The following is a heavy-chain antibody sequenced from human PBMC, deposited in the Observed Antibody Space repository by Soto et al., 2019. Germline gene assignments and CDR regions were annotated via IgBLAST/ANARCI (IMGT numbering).Heavy chain of an antibody. Sequence: PGESLKISCKGSGYSFTSYWIGWVRQMPGKGLGWMGIIYPGDSDTRYSPSFQGQVTISADKSISTAYLQWSSLKASDTAMYYCARVGYCSSSSCPHFDYWGQGTLVTVSS. J-gene: IGHJ4*02. CDR1: GYSFTSYW. CDR3: ARVGYCSSSSCPHFDY. CDR2: IYPGDSDT. V-gene: IGHV5-51*01. D-gene: IGHD2-2*01.